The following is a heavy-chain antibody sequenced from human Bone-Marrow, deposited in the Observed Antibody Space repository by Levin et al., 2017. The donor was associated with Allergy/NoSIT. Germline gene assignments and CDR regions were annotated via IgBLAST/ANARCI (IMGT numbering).Heavy chain of an antibody. CDR2: ISSSSSYI. D-gene: IGHD2-2*01. J-gene: IGHJ6*03. CDR1: GFTFSSYS. V-gene: IGHV3-21*01. Sequence: PGESLKISCAASGFTFSSYSMNWVRQAPGKGLEWVSSISSSSSYIYYADSVKGRFTISRDNAKNSLYLQMNSLRAEDTAVYYCARDQAYCSSTSCFLYYYYYYMDVWGKGTTVTVSS. CDR3: ARDQAYCSSTSCFLYYYYYYMDV.